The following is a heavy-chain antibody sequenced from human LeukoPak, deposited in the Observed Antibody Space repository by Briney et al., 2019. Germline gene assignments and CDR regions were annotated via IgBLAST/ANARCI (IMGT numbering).Heavy chain of an antibody. V-gene: IGHV4-59*01. J-gene: IGHJ4*02. CDR1: GGSISSYY. CDR2: IYYSGST. D-gene: IGHD2-15*01. Sequence: SETLSLTCTVSGGSISSYYWSWIRQPPGKGLEWIGYIYYSGSTNYNPSLRSRVTISVDTSKNQFSLKLSSVTAADTAVYYCAGAYCSGGSRQLEYWGQGTLVTVSS. CDR3: AGAYCSGGSRQLEY.